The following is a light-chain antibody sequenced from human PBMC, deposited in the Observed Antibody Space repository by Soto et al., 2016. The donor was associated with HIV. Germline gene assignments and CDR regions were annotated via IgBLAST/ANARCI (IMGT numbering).Light chain of an antibody. CDR1: NIGSKS. V-gene: IGLV3-21*03. CDR3: QVWDSSSDLLYV. Sequence: SYELTQPPSVSVAPGKTARITCGGNNIGSKSVHWYQQKPGQAPVLVVYDDGDRPSGIPERFSGSNSGNTATLTISRVEAGDEADYYCQVWDSSSDLLYVFGTGTKVHRP. J-gene: IGLJ1*01. CDR2: DDG.